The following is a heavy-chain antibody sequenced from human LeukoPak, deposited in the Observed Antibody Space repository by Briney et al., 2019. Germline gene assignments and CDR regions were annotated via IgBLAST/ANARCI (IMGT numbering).Heavy chain of an antibody. V-gene: IGHV3-13*01. CDR2: IGTAGDT. CDR1: GFTFSSYD. Sequence: QSGGSLRLSCAASGFTFSSYDIHWVRQATGKGLEWVSAIGTAGDTYYPGSVKGRFTISRENAKNSLYLQMNSLRAGDTAVYYCARSCSSTSCQTDAFDIWGQGTMVTVSS. J-gene: IGHJ3*02. D-gene: IGHD2-2*01. CDR3: ARSCSSTSCQTDAFDI.